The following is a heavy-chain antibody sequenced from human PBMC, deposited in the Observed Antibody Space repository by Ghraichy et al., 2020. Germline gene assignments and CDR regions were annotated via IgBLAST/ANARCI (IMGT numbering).Heavy chain of an antibody. D-gene: IGHD6-19*01. V-gene: IGHV3-49*03. CDR1: GISFGDYA. Sequence: GSLRLSCTVSGISFGDYAVSWFRQAPGKGLEWVGFIRSKAFGGTEDYAASVKDRFTISRDDSRSIGYLQMNSLTIEDTARYYCTYTSGWYPFDYWGQGTLVTVSS. J-gene: IGHJ4*02. CDR3: TYTSGWYPFDY. CDR2: IRSKAFGGTE.